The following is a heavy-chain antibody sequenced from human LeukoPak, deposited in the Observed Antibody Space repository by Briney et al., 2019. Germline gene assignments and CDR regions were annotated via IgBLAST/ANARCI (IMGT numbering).Heavy chain of an antibody. V-gene: IGHV1-18*01. CDR2: ISAYNGNT. D-gene: IGHD1-26*01. Sequence: ASVKVSCKASGYTFTSYGISWVRQAPGQGLEWMGWISAYNGNTNYVQELQGRVTMTTDTSTNTAYMVLRSLRSDDTAVYYCARRVGTTYFDDWGQGTLATVSS. J-gene: IGHJ4*02. CDR3: ARRVGTTYFDD. CDR1: GYTFTSYG.